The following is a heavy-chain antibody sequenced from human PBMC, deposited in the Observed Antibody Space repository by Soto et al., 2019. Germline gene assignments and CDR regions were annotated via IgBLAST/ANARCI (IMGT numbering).Heavy chain of an antibody. Sequence: QVQLVQSGAEVKKPGSSVKVSCLASGGTFNTFAISWVRQAPGQALEYMGGIIPMFGTAHYAQKFQGRVTITADESTRTVYMELSSLRSEDTAVYYCARFSPPRGYYAYWGQGTLVTVSS. D-gene: IGHD3-22*01. CDR1: GGTFNTFA. CDR3: ARFSPPRGYYAY. V-gene: IGHV1-69*01. CDR2: IIPMFGTA. J-gene: IGHJ4*02.